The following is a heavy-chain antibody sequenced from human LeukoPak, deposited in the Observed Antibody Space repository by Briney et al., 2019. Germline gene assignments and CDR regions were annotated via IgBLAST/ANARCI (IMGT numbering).Heavy chain of an antibody. CDR1: GYTFTSYG. Sequence: GASVKVSCKASGYTFTSYGISWVRQAPGQGLEWMGRISGYNGYTHYAHNLQGRVTMTTDTSTSTAYMELRSLRSDDTAVYYCARYEARYSSGYYPNWFDPWGQGTLVTVSS. D-gene: IGHD3-22*01. J-gene: IGHJ5*02. CDR3: ARYEARYSSGYYPNWFDP. V-gene: IGHV1-18*01. CDR2: ISGYNGYT.